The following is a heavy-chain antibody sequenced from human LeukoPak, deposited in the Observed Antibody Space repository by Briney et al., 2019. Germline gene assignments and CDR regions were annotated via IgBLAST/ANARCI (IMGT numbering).Heavy chain of an antibody. CDR2: IYHSGST. Sequence: PSETLSLTCAVSGYSISSGYYWGWIRQPPGRGLEWIGSIYHSGSTYYNPSLKSRVTISVDTSKNQFSLKLSSGTAADAAVYYCARGGIAGDNWFDPWGQGTLVTVSS. D-gene: IGHD6-13*01. CDR1: GYSISSGYY. V-gene: IGHV4-38-2*01. J-gene: IGHJ5*02. CDR3: ARGGIAGDNWFDP.